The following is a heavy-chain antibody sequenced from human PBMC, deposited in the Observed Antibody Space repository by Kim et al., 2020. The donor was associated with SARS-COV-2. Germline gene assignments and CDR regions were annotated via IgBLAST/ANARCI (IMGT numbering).Heavy chain of an antibody. CDR1: GFTFRTYG. Sequence: GGSLRLSCAASGFTFRTYGMHWVRQAPGKGLEWVAVIWHDGSNRYYADSVKGRFTISRDNSKNTLNLRMNSLRAEDTAVYYCARDCSSTSCDGLDYWGQGTLVTVSS. CDR2: IWHDGSNR. V-gene: IGHV3-33*01. CDR3: ARDCSSTSCDGLDY. J-gene: IGHJ4*02. D-gene: IGHD2-2*01.